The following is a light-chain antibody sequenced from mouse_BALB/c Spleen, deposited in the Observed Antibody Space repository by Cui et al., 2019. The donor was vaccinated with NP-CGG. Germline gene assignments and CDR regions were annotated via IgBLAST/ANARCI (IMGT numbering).Light chain of an antibody. J-gene: IGLJ1*01. V-gene: IGLV1*01. CDR3: ALWYSNHWV. CDR1: TGAVTTSNY. CDR2: GTN. Sequence: QAVVTQEPALTPSPGVTVTLTCRSSTGAVTTSNYANWVQEKPDHLFTGLIGGTNNRAPGVPARFSGSLIGDKAALTITGAQTEDEAIYFCALWYSNHWVFGGGTKLTVL.